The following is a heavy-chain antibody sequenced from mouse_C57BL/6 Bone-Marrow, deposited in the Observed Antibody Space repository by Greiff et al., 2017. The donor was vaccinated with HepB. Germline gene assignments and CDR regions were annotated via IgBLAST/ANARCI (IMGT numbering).Heavy chain of an antibody. J-gene: IGHJ3*01. CDR3: AREGNDDDGGFAY. Sequence: QVQLQQPGAELVKPGASVKMSCKASGYTFTSYWITWVKQRPGQGLEWIGDIYPGSGSTNYNEKFKSKATLTVDTSSSTAYMQLSSLTSEDSAVYYCAREGNDDDGGFAYWGQGTLVTVSA. D-gene: IGHD2-4*01. CDR1: GYTFTSYW. V-gene: IGHV1-55*01. CDR2: IYPGSGST.